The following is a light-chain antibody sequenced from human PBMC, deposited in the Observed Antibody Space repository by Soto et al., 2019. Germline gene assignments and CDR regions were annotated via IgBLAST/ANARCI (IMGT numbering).Light chain of an antibody. V-gene: IGKV2-30*01. CDR2: RAS. CDR3: MQGTRWPPT. CDR1: QSIVYSDGTAY. Sequence: DVVMTQSPLSLPVTLGQSASISCRSSQSIVYSDGTAYLSWFQQRPGQSPRRLIYRASIRESGAPDRFGGGGSGTDFPLQISRVEADDVGIYYCMQGTRWPPTFAQGTKV. J-gene: IGKJ1*01.